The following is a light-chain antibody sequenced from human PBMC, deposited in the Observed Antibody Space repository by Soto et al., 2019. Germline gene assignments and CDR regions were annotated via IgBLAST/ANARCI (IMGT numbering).Light chain of an antibody. CDR2: DTS. Sequence: VMKVSPATVSVSPGEGATLSCRASQGIGDTLAWYQHKPGQTPRLLIYDTSTRATGVPTRFSGSRSGAEFTLTINNLQSEDFAVYYCQPYNNWPLTFGGGTKVDIK. J-gene: IGKJ4*01. CDR1: QGIGDT. CDR3: QPYNNWPLT. V-gene: IGKV3-15*01.